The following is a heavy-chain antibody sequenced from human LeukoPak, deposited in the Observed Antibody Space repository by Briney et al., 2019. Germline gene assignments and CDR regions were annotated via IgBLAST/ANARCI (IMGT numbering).Heavy chain of an antibody. J-gene: IGHJ4*02. CDR1: GGSISGSGYY. CDR2: IYYSGST. Sequence: SETLSLTCTVSGGSISGSGYYWGWIRQPPGKGLEGIGSIYYSGSTYYNPSLKSRATISVDTSKNQFSLKLSSVTAADTAVYYCAREPLTYYFDCWGQGTLVTVSS. CDR3: AREPLTYYFDC. V-gene: IGHV4-39*07.